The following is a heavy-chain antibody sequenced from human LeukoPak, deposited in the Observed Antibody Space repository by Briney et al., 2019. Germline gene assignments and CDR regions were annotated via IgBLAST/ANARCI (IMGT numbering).Heavy chain of an antibody. CDR2: IIPIFGTA. D-gene: IGHD7-27*01. CDR1: GGTFSSYA. CDR3: AREPNWQNYFDY. V-gene: IGHV1-69*01. Sequence: HGSSVKVSCKASGGTFSSYAISWVRQAPGQGLEWMGGIIPIFGTANYAQEFQGRVTITADESTSTAYMELSSLRSEDTAVYYCAREPNWQNYFDYWGQGTLVTVSS. J-gene: IGHJ4*02.